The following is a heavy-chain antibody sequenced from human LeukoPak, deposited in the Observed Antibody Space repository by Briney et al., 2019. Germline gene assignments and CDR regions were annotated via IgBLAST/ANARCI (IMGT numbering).Heavy chain of an antibody. Sequence: GGSLRLSCAASGFTFSSYDMHWVRQATGKGLEWVSAIVTAGDPYYPGSVKGRFTISRENAKNSLYLQMNSLRAGDTAVYYCARAAFSGSYYDYWGQGTLVTVSS. V-gene: IGHV3-13*05. CDR3: ARAAFSGSYYDY. CDR1: GFTFSSYD. D-gene: IGHD1-26*01. J-gene: IGHJ4*02. CDR2: IVTAGDP.